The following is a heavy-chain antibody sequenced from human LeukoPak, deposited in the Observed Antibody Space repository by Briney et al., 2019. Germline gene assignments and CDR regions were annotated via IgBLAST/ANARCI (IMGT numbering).Heavy chain of an antibody. D-gene: IGHD3-3*01. J-gene: IGHJ4*02. CDR3: ARGAEYYAIWRGYAGYSDY. CDR1: GYSISNGYY. V-gene: IGHV4-38-2*02. Sequence: PSETLSLTCTVSGYSISNGYYWGWIRQPPGTGLEWVGSIYHRGSTFYNSSLRSRVTISLDRSKKKFSLKLTSVTAADTAVYFCARGAEYYAIWRGYAGYSDYWGQGISVTVSS. CDR2: IYHRGST.